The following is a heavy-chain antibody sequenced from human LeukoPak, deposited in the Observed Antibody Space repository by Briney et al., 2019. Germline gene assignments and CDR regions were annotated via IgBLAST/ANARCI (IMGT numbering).Heavy chain of an antibody. CDR1: GGSFSGHY. D-gene: IGHD6-6*01. J-gene: IGHJ4*02. CDR3: AREYSTSSTSFDY. CDR2: ISHTGST. Sequence: PSETLSLTCAVYGGSFSGHYWSWIRQPPGKGLEWIGEISHTGSTNYNPSLKSRVTISLATSKNQFSLKLTSVTAADTAVYYCAREYSTSSTSFDYWGQGTLVTVSS. V-gene: IGHV4-34*01.